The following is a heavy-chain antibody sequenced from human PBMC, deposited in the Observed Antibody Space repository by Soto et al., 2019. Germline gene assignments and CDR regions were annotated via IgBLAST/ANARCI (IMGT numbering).Heavy chain of an antibody. CDR3: GTAAGKNNWFDP. Sequence: GGSLRLSCAASGFTFSSYSMNWVRQAPGKGLEWVSYISSSSSTIYYADSVKGRFTISRDNAKNSLYLQMNSLRAEDTAVYYCGTAAGKNNWFDPWGQGTLVTVSS. CDR1: GFTFSSYS. CDR2: ISSSSSTI. J-gene: IGHJ5*02. V-gene: IGHV3-48*01. D-gene: IGHD6-13*01.